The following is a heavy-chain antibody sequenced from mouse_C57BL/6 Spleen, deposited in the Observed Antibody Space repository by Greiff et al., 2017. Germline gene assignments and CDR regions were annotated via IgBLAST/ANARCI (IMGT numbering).Heavy chain of an antibody. V-gene: IGHV1-52*01. D-gene: IGHD2-1*01. CDR2: IDPSDSET. CDR3: ARGEGGIYYGNYYAMDY. J-gene: IGHJ4*01. Sequence: QVQLQQPGAELVRPGSSVKLSCKASGYTFTSYWMHWVKQRPIQGLEWIGNIDPSDSETHYNQKFKDKATLTVDKSPSTAYMQLSSLTSEDSAVYYCARGEGGIYYGNYYAMDYWGQGTSVTVSS. CDR1: GYTFTSYW.